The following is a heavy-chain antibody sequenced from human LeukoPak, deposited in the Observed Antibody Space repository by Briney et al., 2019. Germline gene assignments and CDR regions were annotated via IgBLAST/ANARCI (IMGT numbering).Heavy chain of an antibody. CDR3: ARGGVWFGESYNWFDP. CDR2: IYYSGST. V-gene: IGHV4-61*08. J-gene: IGHJ5*02. CDR1: GGSISSGGYY. Sequence: PSQTLSLTCTVSGGSISSGGYYWSWIRQPPGKGLEWIGYIYYSGSTNYNPSLKSRVTISVDTSKNQFSLKLSSVTAADTAVYYCARGGVWFGESYNWFDPWGQGTLVTVSS. D-gene: IGHD3-10*01.